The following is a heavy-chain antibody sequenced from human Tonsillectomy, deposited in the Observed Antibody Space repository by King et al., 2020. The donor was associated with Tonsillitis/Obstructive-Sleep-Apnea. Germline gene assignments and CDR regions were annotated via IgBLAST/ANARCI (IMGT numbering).Heavy chain of an antibody. CDR1: GFTFSTYA. V-gene: IGHV3-30*04. J-gene: IGHJ4*02. Sequence: VQLVESGGGVVQPGRSLRLSCAASGFTFSTYAMHWVRQAPGKGLEWVAVISYDGSNKYYADSVKGRFTISRDNSNNTLYLQMNSLRTEDTAVYYCAREIGSSGWYPHFDYWGQGTLVTVSS. CDR2: ISYDGSNK. CDR3: AREIGSSGWYPHFDY. D-gene: IGHD6-19*01.